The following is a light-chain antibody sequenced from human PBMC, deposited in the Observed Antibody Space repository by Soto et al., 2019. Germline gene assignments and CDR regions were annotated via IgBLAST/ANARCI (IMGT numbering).Light chain of an antibody. CDR2: AAS. CDR1: QGIGTY. V-gene: IGKV1-39*01. Sequence: DIQMTQSPSSLSASVGDRVTITCRASQGIGTYLNWYQQKPGKAPKLLIYAASSLQSGVPSRFSGSGSGTDFTLTNSSLQPEDLATFYCQQSYSALLTFGGGTKVDIK. CDR3: QQSYSALLT. J-gene: IGKJ4*01.